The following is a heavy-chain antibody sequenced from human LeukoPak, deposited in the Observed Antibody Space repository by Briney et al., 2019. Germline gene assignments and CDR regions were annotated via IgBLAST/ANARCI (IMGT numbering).Heavy chain of an antibody. CDR2: MNPNSGNT. CDR3: ARAPRRVVPAAIQSLYWQQLVRPPYWFDP. CDR1: GYTFTSYD. Sequence: ASVKVSCKASGYTFTSYDINWVRQATGQGLEWMGWMNPNSGNTGYAQKFQGRVTMTRNTSISTAYMELSSLRSEDTAVYYCARAPRRVVPAAIQSLYWQQLVRPPYWFDPWGQGTLVTVSS. V-gene: IGHV1-8*01. J-gene: IGHJ5*02. D-gene: IGHD2-2*01.